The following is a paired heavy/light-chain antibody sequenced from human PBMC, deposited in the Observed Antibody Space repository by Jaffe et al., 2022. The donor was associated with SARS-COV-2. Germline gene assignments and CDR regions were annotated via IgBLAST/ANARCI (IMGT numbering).Heavy chain of an antibody. V-gene: IGHV3-30-3*01. J-gene: IGHJ4*02. CDR3: ARDVARGHGDAVDY. CDR1: GFTFSSYA. CDR2: ISYDGNNK. D-gene: IGHD4-17*01. Sequence: QVQLVESGGGAVQPGRSLRLSCAASGFTFSSYAMDWVRQAPGKGLEWVAVISYDGNNKYYADSVKGRFTISRDNSKNTLYLQMNSLRGEDTAVYYCARDVARGHGDAVDYWGQGTLVTVSS.
Light chain of an antibody. V-gene: IGKV1-33*01. J-gene: IGKJ3*01. CDR3: QHYDNLLFT. CDR2: DAS. Sequence: DIQMTQSPSSLSASVGDRVTITCQASQDISNNLNWYQQKPGKAPNLLIYDASNLETGVPSRFSGSGSGTDFTFTISSLQPEDIATYYCQHYDNLLFTFGPGTKVDIK. CDR1: QDISNN.